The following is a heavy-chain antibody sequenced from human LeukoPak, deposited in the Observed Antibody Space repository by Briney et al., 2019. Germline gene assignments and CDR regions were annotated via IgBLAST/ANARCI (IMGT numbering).Heavy chain of an antibody. CDR2: ISHSGSS. V-gene: IGHV4-34*01. J-gene: IGHJ4*02. D-gene: IGHD1-26*01. Sequence: SETLSLTCAVYGGSFSDNYWIWIRQPPGKGLEWIGEISHSGSSNYNPSLKSRVTMSVDTSKNQISLKLSFVTAADTAVYYCARKAVGETSNYFDYRGQGTLVTVSS. CDR1: GGSFSDNY. CDR3: ARKAVGETSNYFDY.